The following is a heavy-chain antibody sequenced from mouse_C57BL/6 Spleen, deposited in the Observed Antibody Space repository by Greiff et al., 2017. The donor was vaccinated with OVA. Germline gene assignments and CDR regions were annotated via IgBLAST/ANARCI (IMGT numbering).Heavy chain of an antibody. CDR2: INPSNGGT. CDR3: ARSYYYGSSYEGFAY. V-gene: IGHV1-53*01. J-gene: IGHJ3*01. Sequence: QVHVKQPGTELVKPGASVKLSCKASGYTFTSYWMHWVKQRPGQGLEWIGNINPSNGGTNYNEKFKSKATLTVDKSSSTAYMQLSSLTSEASAVYYCARSYYYGSSYEGFAYWGQGTLVTVSA. D-gene: IGHD1-1*01. CDR1: GYTFTSYW.